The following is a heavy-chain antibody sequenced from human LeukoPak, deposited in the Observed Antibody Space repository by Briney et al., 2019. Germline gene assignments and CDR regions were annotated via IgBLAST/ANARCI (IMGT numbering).Heavy chain of an antibody. V-gene: IGHV1-2*02. CDR2: INLNSGGT. J-gene: IGHJ4*02. D-gene: IGHD4-17*01. Sequence: ASVKVSCKASGYTFTGYYMHWVRQAPGQGLQWMGWINLNSGGTNDAQKFQGRVTMTRDTSITTAYMELRRLRSDDTAIYYCARVGSAYGDPLEYDYWGQGTLVIVSS. CDR3: ARVGSAYGDPLEYDY. CDR1: GYTFTGYY.